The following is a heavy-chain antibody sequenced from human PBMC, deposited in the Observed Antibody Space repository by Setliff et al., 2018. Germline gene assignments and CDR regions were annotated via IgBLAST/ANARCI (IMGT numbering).Heavy chain of an antibody. D-gene: IGHD3-22*01. J-gene: IGHJ6*03. V-gene: IGHV1-69*05. CDR1: GGTFSSYG. CDR3: VREGVDSRSSTDYRYYMDV. Sequence: SVKVSCKASGGTFSSYGISWVRQAPGQGLEWMGGTIPMFGTTSYARQFQGRVTIITDESTSTAYMQLSSLGSEDTAVYYCVREGVDSRSSTDYRYYMDVWGKGTTVTVSS. CDR2: TIPMFGTT.